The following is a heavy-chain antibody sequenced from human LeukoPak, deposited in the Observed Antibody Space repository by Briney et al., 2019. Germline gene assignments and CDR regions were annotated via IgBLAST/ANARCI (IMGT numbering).Heavy chain of an antibody. J-gene: IGHJ5*02. Sequence: PSETLSLTCAVYGGSFSGYYWSWIRQPPGKGLEWIGEINHSGSTNYNPSLKSRVTISVDTSKNQFSLKLSSVTAADTAVYYCARFWKQQLVRLGWFDPSGQGTLVTVSS. CDR1: GGSFSGYY. V-gene: IGHV4-34*01. D-gene: IGHD6-13*01. CDR3: ARFWKQQLVRLGWFDP. CDR2: INHSGST.